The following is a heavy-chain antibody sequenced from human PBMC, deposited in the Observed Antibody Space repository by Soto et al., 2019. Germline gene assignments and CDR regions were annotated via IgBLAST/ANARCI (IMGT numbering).Heavy chain of an antibody. CDR1: GYSFTSYW. CDR2: IYPGDSDT. D-gene: IGHD2-15*01. V-gene: IGHV5-51*01. CDR3: ARHLRRCSGGSCYSGDAYYYGMDV. J-gene: IGHJ6*02. Sequence: PGESLKISCKGSGYSFTSYWIGWVRQMPGRGLEWMGIIYPGDSDTRYSPSFQRQVTISADKSISTAYLQWSSLKASDTAMYYCARHLRRCSGGSCYSGDAYYYGMDVWGQGTTVTISS.